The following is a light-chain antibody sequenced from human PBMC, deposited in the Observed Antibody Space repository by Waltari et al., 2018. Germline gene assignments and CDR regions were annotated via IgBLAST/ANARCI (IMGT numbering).Light chain of an antibody. J-gene: IGKJ2*02. Sequence: IVMSHTPATLSVSPGKTATFSCRARQDVSNNFALYQHKPGQAPRLPISGASTRASGVPARFSGSRSGAEFTLTISSLQSEDSAVYYCQQYNVWPPSTFGQGTKLEIK. V-gene: IGKV3-15*01. CDR2: GAS. CDR1: QDVSNN. CDR3: QQYNVWPPST.